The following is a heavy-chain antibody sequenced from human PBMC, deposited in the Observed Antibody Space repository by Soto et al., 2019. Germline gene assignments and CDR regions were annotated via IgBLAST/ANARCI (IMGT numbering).Heavy chain of an antibody. CDR3: ASDYGGQSSYYYCMDF. D-gene: IGHD4-17*01. J-gene: IGHJ6*04. Sequence: QGQLVQSGAEVKKPGASVNVSCKDSCYTFTSYGISWVRQAPGQGLEWMGWISAYNGNTNYAQKLQARVTMTTDTTTSTGYTELRSLRSDDTAVYYCASDYGGQSSYYYCMDFWGKGTTVTFAS. CDR2: ISAYNGNT. CDR1: CYTFTSYG. V-gene: IGHV1-18*01.